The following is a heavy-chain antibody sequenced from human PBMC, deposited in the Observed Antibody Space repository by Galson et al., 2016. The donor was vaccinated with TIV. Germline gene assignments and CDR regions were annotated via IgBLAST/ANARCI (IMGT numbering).Heavy chain of an antibody. Sequence: QSGAEVKKPGESPKISCKASGYRFTNHWIGWVRQMPGKGLEWMGVIYPGDSDTRYSPSFQGQVTISADKSSSTAHLQWSSLKASDTAMYYCARLEGYDDSASDYWGQGTLVTVPS. CDR1: GYRFTNHW. CDR2: IYPGDSDT. D-gene: IGHD3-22*01. CDR3: ARLEGYDDSASDY. V-gene: IGHV5-51*01. J-gene: IGHJ4*02.